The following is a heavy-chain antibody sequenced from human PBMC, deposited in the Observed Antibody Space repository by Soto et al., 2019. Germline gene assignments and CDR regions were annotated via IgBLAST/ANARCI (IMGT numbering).Heavy chain of an antibody. D-gene: IGHD2-2*01. J-gene: IGHJ6*03. V-gene: IGHV4-34*01. CDR2: INHSGST. CDR3: ARGGELRYCSSTSCRRGYYYYYYMDV. Sequence: QVQLQQWGAGLLKPSETLSLTCAVYGGSFSGYYWSWIRQPPGKGLEWIGEINHSGSTNYNPSLKSRVTISVDTSKNQFSLKLSSVTAADTAVYYCARGGELRYCSSTSCRRGYYYYYYMDVWGKGTTVTVSS. CDR1: GGSFSGYY.